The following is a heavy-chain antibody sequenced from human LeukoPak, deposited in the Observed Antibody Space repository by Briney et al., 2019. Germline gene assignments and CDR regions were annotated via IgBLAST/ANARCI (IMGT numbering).Heavy chain of an antibody. V-gene: IGHV1-8*01. D-gene: IGHD2-15*01. CDR2: VNPASGNT. J-gene: IGHJ4*02. CDR3: ARASVRPPAGDSCTGGSCYHFDS. CDR1: GYTFTSD. Sequence: ASVKVSCRASGYTFTSDINWVRQATGQGPEWMGWVNPASGNTGYAPKFQGRVTMTRATSISTAYMELSSLISEDTAIYYCARASVRPPAGDSCTGGSCYHFDSWGQGTLVTVSS.